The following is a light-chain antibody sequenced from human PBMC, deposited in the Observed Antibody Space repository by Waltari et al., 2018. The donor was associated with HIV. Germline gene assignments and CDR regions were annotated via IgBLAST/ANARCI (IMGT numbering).Light chain of an antibody. CDR2: KAS. J-gene: IGKJ4*01. CDR3: QQYNGLSLT. Sequence: DIQMTQSPSTLSASVGDSVTITCRASLNINSWLAWYQQRPGNAPKLLIYKASTLEGGVPSRFSGSGSGTEFTLTITSLQPDDFASYYCQQYNGLSLTFGGGTRVEIK. V-gene: IGKV1-5*03. CDR1: LNINSW.